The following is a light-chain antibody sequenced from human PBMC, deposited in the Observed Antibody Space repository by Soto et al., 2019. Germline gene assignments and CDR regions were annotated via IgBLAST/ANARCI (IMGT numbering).Light chain of an antibody. CDR1: SSNIGTHT. CDR3: AAWDDSLKGVL. V-gene: IGLV1-44*01. CDR2: NNN. Sequence: QSVLTQPPSASASPGQRVTISCSGSSSNIGTHTVNWYQQLPGTAPILLIYNNNQRPSGVPDRFSGSKSGTSASLAISGLQSEDEADYYCAAWDDSLKGVLFGGGTKLTVL. J-gene: IGLJ2*01.